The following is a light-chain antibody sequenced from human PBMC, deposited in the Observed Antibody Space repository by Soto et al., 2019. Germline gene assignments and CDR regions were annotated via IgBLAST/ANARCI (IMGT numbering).Light chain of an antibody. Sequence: QSALTQPASVSGSPGQSITISCTGTSSDVGGYNYVSWYQQNPGKAPKLLIYEVTHRPSGVSDRFSGSKSGNTASLTISGLQSEDEADYYCSSYTCSTTLYVVGRVTKVTVL. CDR3: SSYTCSTTLYV. CDR1: SSDVGGYNY. J-gene: IGLJ1*01. V-gene: IGLV2-14*01. CDR2: EVT.